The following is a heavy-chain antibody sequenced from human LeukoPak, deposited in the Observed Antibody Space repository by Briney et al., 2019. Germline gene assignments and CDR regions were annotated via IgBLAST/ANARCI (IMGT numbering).Heavy chain of an antibody. CDR2: ISYDGSNK. D-gene: IGHD6-13*01. Sequence: GGSLRLSCAASGFTFSSYAMHWVRQAPGEGLEWVAVISYDGSNKYYADSVKGRFTISRDNSKNTLYLQMNSLRAEDTAVYYCASLGIAAAGFDYWGQGTLVTVSS. J-gene: IGHJ4*02. CDR1: GFTFSSYA. V-gene: IGHV3-30-3*01. CDR3: ASLGIAAAGFDY.